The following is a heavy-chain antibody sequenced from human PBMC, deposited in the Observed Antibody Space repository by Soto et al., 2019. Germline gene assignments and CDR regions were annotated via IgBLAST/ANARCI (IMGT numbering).Heavy chain of an antibody. CDR3: ARLGYCSSTSCYEGDWFDP. V-gene: IGHV4-59*12. CDR1: GGSISNYY. CDR2: IYSSGST. J-gene: IGHJ5*02. D-gene: IGHD2-2*01. Sequence: SETLSLTCTVSGGSISNYYWNWIRQSPGKGLEWIGYIYSSGSTHYNPSLQNRVTISVDTSKNQVSLKVSSVTAADTAVYYCARLGYCSSTSCYEGDWFDPWGQGTLVTVSS.